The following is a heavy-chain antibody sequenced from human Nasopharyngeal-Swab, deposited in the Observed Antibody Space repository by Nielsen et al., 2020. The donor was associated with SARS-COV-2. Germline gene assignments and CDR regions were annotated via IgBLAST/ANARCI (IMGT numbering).Heavy chain of an antibody. CDR2: IYSGCSST. CDR1: GFTFSSYA. D-gene: IGHD6-6*01. J-gene: IGHJ4*02. V-gene: IGHV3-23*03. CDR3: AKGWVSSSPPSFGY. Sequence: GESLKIYCAASGFTFSSYAMSWVRQPPGKGLDWVSVIYSGCSSTYYADSVKGRFTISRDNSKNTLYLQMNSLRAEDTAVYYCAKGWVSSSPPSFGYWGQGTLVTVSS.